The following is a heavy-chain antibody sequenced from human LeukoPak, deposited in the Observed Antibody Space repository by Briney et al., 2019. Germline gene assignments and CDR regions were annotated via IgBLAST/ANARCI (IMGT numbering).Heavy chain of an antibody. V-gene: IGHV3-23*01. Sequence: GGSLRLSCAASGFPFSSYAMSWVRQSPGKGLEWVSAISGGNGNTYYAYYADSVRGRSTISRDSSKNTLYLQMNSLRADDTAVYYCAKFYDILTGYFDYWGQGTLVTVSS. CDR1: GFPFSSYA. CDR3: AKFYDILTGYFDY. CDR2: ISGGNGNTYYA. D-gene: IGHD3-9*01. J-gene: IGHJ4*02.